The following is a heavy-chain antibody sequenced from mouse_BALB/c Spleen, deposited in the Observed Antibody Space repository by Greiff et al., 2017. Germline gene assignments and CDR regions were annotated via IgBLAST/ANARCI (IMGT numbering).Heavy chain of an antibody. CDR2: INPSSGYT. CDR1: GYTFTSYT. J-gene: IGHJ1*01. D-gene: IGHD1-1*01. Sequence: QVQLQQSAAELARPGASVKMSCKASGYTFTSYTMHWVKQRPGQGLEWIGYINPSSGYTEYNQKFKDKTTLTADKSSSTAYMQLSSLTSEDSAVYYCARWDYGSSYWYFDVWGAGTTVTVSS. CDR3: ARWDYGSSYWYFDV. V-gene: IGHV1-4*02.